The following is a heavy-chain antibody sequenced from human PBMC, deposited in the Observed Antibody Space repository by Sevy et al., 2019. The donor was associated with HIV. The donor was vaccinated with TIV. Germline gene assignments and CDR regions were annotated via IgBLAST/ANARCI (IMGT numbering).Heavy chain of an antibody. Sequence: GGSLRLSCAASGFTFSNAWMSWVRQAPGKGLEWVGRIKSKTDGVTTDYAAPVKGRFTISRDDSKNTLCLQMNSLKTGDTAVYYCTAPAPGYCSGGSCYGPGGFDYWGQGTLVTVSS. CDR1: GFTFSNAW. D-gene: IGHD2-15*01. CDR3: TAPAPGYCSGGSCYGPGGFDY. J-gene: IGHJ4*02. CDR2: IKSKTDGVTT. V-gene: IGHV3-15*01.